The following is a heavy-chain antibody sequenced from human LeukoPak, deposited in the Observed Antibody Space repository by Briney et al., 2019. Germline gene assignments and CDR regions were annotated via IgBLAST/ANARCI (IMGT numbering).Heavy chain of an antibody. D-gene: IGHD5-18*01. Sequence: PGGSLRLSCAASGFTFSSYAMHWVRQAPGKGLEWVAVISYDGSNKYYADSVKGRFTISRDNSKNTLYLQMNSLRAEDTAVNYCARDSSYDLDYWGQGTLVTVSS. J-gene: IGHJ4*02. CDR1: GFTFSSYA. CDR3: ARDSSYDLDY. V-gene: IGHV3-30-3*01. CDR2: ISYDGSNK.